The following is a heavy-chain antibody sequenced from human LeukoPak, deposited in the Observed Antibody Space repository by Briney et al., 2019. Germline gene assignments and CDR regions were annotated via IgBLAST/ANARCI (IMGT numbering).Heavy chain of an antibody. V-gene: IGHV4-59*01. CDR1: GGSISSYY. D-gene: IGHD3-22*01. J-gene: IGHJ4*02. CDR3: AIVDDSSSYYSEFDY. Sequence: SETLSLTCTVSGGSISSYYWSWIRQPPGKGLEWIGYIYYSGSTNYNPSLKSRVTISVDTSKNQFSLKLSSVTAADTAVYYCAIVDDSSSYYSEFDYWGQGTLVTVSS. CDR2: IYYSGST.